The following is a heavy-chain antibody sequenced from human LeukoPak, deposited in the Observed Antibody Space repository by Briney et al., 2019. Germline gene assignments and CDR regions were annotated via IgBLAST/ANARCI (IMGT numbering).Heavy chain of an antibody. V-gene: IGHV3-43D*04. D-gene: IGHD6-13*01. J-gene: IGHJ5*02. CDR2: SSWDGGST. Sequence: PGGSLRLSCAASGFTFDDYAMHWVRQAPGKGLEWVSLSSWDGGSTYYADSVKGRFTISRDNSKNSLYLQMNSLRAEDTALYYCARLPQAAAVTSRFGWFDPWGQGTLVTVSS. CDR3: ARLPQAAAVTSRFGWFDP. CDR1: GFTFDDYA.